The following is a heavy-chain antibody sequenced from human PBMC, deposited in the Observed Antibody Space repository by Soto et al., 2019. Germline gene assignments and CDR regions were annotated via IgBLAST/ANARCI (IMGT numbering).Heavy chain of an antibody. J-gene: IGHJ6*02. V-gene: IGHV1-8*01. CDR3: ARGNPFNYAGFDV. Sequence: QAHLEQSGAEVKRPGASVKVSCKASGYTFSDFDINWLRQASGQGPEWMGWMNAKSGDTFFAQRFQGKFNMTWDTSLSTAYMDVGSLTSDDTARYYWARGNPFNYAGFDVGGQGTTVAVSS. CDR1: GYTFSDFD. CDR2: MNAKSGDT. D-gene: IGHD3-16*01.